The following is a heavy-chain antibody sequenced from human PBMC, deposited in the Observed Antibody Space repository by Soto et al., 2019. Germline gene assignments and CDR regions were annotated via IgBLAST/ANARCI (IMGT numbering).Heavy chain of an antibody. CDR1: GFSLSTRGVG. D-gene: IGHD5-18*01. Sequence: QITLKESGPTLVKPTQTLTLTCTFSGFSLSTRGVGVGWIRQPPGKALEWLALIYWDDDEGSSPSLKSRLTITTDSSKTRVVLTMTSMDPVDTATYYCAHRPRGYSYHFDYWGQGTLVTVSS. J-gene: IGHJ4*02. V-gene: IGHV2-5*02. CDR3: AHRPRGYSYHFDY. CDR2: IYWDDDE.